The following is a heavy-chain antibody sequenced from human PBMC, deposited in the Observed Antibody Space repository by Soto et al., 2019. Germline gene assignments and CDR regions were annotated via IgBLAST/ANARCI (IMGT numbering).Heavy chain of an antibody. V-gene: IGHV3-30*04. Sequence: PGGSLRLSCAASGFTFSKFGMHWVRQAPGKGLEWVAVVSSDGRNKHYADSVKGRFTISRGNSKNTVYMEMNSLRVEDTAVYYCVRDWLNHYFDYWGQGALVTVSS. CDR2: VSSDGRNK. CDR3: VRDWLNHYFDY. J-gene: IGHJ4*02. D-gene: IGHD3-22*01. CDR1: GFTFSKFG.